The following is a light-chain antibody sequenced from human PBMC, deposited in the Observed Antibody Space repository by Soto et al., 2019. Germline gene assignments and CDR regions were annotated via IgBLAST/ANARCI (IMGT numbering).Light chain of an antibody. V-gene: IGKV1-12*01. Sequence: DIQMTQSPSSVSASVGDTVAITCRASQGVSSRLAWYQQKPGTAPKVLISVASSLQSGVPSRFSGSGAGTDFTLTISSLQPEDFATYYGQQTNSFPLTFGGGTKVEIK. J-gene: IGKJ4*02. CDR3: QQTNSFPLT. CDR2: VAS. CDR1: QGVSSR.